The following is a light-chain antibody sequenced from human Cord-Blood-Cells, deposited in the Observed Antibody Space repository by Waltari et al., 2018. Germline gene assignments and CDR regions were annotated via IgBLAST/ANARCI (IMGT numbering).Light chain of an antibody. V-gene: IGKV1-5*01. CDR3: QQYNSYSWT. J-gene: IGKJ1*01. CDR2: DAS. CDR1: QSISSW. Sequence: DIQMTQSPSNLSASVGDKVTITCRASQSISSWLAWYQQEPGKAPKLLIYDASSLESGVPSRFSGSGSGTEFTLTISSLQPDDFATYYCQQYNSYSWTFGQGTKVEIK.